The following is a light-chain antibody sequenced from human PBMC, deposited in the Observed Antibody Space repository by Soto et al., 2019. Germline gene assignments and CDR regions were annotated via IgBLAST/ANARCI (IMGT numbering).Light chain of an antibody. CDR1: SSNIGAGYD. CDR3: QSYDISLGGYV. Sequence: QSVLTQPPSVSGAPGQRVTISCTGGSSNIGAGYDVHWYQQLPGTAPKLLIYVNTDRPSGVPDRFSGSKSGTSASLAITGLQPEDEADYYCQSYDISLGGYVFGDGTKVTVL. V-gene: IGLV1-40*01. J-gene: IGLJ1*01. CDR2: VNT.